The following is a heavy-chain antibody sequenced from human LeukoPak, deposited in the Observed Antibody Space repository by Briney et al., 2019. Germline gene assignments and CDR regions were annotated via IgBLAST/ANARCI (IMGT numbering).Heavy chain of an antibody. V-gene: IGHV4-39*07. CDR1: GGSISSSSYY. Sequence: PSETLSLTCTVSGGSISSSSYYWGWIRQPPGKGLEWMGSIYRTGSTDYNPSLKSRVTISVDTSKNQFSLKLSSVTAADTAVYYCAKAGHIGWDYFDYWGQGTLVTVSS. CDR3: AKAGHIGWDYFDY. D-gene: IGHD3-16*01. J-gene: IGHJ4*02. CDR2: IYRTGST.